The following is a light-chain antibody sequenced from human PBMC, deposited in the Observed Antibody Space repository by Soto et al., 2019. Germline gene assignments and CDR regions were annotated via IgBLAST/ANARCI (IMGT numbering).Light chain of an antibody. CDR1: QSVSSN. CDR3: QQYNNWLPGS. Sequence: EIVMTQSPATLSVSPGERATLSCRASQSVSSNLAWYQQKPGQAPRLLIYGASTRAPGIPARFSGSGSGTEFTLTISSLQSEDFAVYYCQQYNNWLPGSFGQGTKVEIK. V-gene: IGKV3-15*01. CDR2: GAS. J-gene: IGKJ1*01.